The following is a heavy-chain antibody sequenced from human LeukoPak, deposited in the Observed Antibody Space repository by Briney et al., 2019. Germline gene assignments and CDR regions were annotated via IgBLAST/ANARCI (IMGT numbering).Heavy chain of an antibody. CDR1: GFTFNNYT. CDR2: ISSSGRTI. D-gene: IGHD3-9*01. J-gene: IGHJ6*02. CDR3: ARDALYYDILTGLYYYYGMDV. V-gene: IGHV3-48*01. Sequence: PGGSLRLSCAASGFTFNNYTIIWVRQAPGKGLEWVSYISSSGRTIYYADSVKGRFTISRDDAKNTLYLQMNSLRAEDTAVYYCARDALYYDILTGLYYYYGMDVWGQGTTVTVSS.